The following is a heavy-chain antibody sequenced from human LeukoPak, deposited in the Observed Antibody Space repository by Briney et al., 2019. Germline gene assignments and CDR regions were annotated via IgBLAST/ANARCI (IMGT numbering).Heavy chain of an antibody. CDR3: ARGIWSARTVDYYLDS. CDR1: GYTFSNYA. J-gene: IGHJ4*02. D-gene: IGHD2-21*01. V-gene: IGHV1-3*01. Sequence: GASVKVSCKAPGYTFSNYAIHWVRQAPGQRFEWMGWINAGNGHTKYSQNFQGRVTITRDSSASTVYIDLSSLTSEDTAVYYCARGIWSARTVDYYLDSWGQGTLVTVSS. CDR2: INAGNGHT.